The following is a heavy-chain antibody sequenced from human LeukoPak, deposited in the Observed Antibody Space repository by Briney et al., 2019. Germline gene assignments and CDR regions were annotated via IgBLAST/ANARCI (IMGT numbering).Heavy chain of an antibody. CDR3: AKSIGGRRYSYGSDY. Sequence: GGSLRLSCAASGLTFDDYMMHWVRQGPGRRLEWVSLITWDGATTYYADSVKGRFTISRDNSKNSLYLQMKSLRTEDTALYFCAKSIGGRRYSYGSDYWGQGTLVTVSS. V-gene: IGHV3-43*01. CDR2: ITWDGATT. J-gene: IGHJ4*02. CDR1: GLTFDDYM. D-gene: IGHD5-18*01.